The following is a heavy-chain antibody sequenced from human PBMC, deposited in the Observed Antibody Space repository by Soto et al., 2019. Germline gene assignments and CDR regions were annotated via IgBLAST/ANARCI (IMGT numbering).Heavy chain of an antibody. CDR1: GYTFTSYY. CDR3: ARSYYDYVWGSYRSAHFDY. V-gene: IGHV1-46*01. J-gene: IGHJ4*02. D-gene: IGHD3-16*02. Sequence: ASVKVSCKTSGYTFTSYYMHWVRQAPGQGLEWMGIINPSGGSTSYAQKIQGRVTMTRDTSTSTVYMELSSLRSEDTAVYYCARSYYDYVWGSYRSAHFDYWGQGTLVTSPQ. CDR2: INPSGGST.